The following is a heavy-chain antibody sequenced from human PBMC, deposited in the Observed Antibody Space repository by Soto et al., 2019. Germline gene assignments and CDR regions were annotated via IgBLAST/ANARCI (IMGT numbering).Heavy chain of an antibody. D-gene: IGHD4-4*01. CDR3: ATTVPY. V-gene: IGHV3-33*01. Sequence: QVQLVESGGGVVQPGRSLRLSCAASGFTFSSYGMHWVRQAPGKGLEWVEVIWFDGSNTFYADSVKGRFTISTDNSKNTVSLQMNSLRDEDSAAYYWATTVPYWGQGTMVTVSS. J-gene: IGHJ4*02. CDR2: IWFDGSNT. CDR1: GFTFSSYG.